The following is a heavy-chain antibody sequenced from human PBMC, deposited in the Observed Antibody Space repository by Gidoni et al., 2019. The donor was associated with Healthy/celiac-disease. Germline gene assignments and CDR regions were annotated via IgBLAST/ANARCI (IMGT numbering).Heavy chain of an antibody. J-gene: IGHJ5*02. CDR2: IYYSGST. CDR1: GGSIRSSSYY. Sequence: QLQLQESGPGLVKPSETLSLTCPVSGGSIRSSSYYWGWIRQPPGKGLEWIGSIYYSGSTYYNPSLKSRVTISVDTSKNQFSLKLSSVTAADTAVYYCASAVIAAAGTARFDPWGQGTLVTVSS. V-gene: IGHV4-39*01. CDR3: ASAVIAAAGTARFDP. D-gene: IGHD6-13*01.